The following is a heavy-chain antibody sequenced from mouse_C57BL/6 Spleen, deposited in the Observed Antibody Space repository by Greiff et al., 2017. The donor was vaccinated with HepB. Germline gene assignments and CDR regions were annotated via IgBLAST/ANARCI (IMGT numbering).Heavy chain of an antibody. J-gene: IGHJ2*01. CDR1: GFNIKDDY. CDR2: IDPENGDT. V-gene: IGHV14-4*01. CDR3: TTRTAQDYFDY. D-gene: IGHD3-2*02. Sequence: VQLQQSGAELVRPGASVKLSCTASGFNIKDDYMHWVKQRPEQGLEWIGWIDPENGDTEYASKFQGKATIPADTSSNTAYLQLSSLTSEDTAVYYCTTRTAQDYFDYWGQGTTLTVSS.